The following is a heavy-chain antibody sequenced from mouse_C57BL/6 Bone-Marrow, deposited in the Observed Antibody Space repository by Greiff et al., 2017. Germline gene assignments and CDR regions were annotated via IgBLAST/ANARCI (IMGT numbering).Heavy chain of an antibody. CDR2: IYPRSGNT. Sequence: VQLQESGAELARPGASVKLSCKASGYTFTSYGISWVKQRTGQGLEWIGEIYPRSGNTYYNEKFKGKATLTADKSSSTAYMELRSLTSEDSAVXFCARGSTKPAWFAYWGQGTLVTVSA. CDR1: GYTFTSYG. J-gene: IGHJ3*01. V-gene: IGHV1-81*01. D-gene: IGHD1-3*01. CDR3: ARGSTKPAWFAY.